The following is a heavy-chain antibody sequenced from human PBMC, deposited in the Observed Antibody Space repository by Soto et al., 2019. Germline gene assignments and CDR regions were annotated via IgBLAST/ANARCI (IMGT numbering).Heavy chain of an antibody. Sequence: SVKVSCKASGGTFSTYTITWVRQAPGQGLEWMGRIIPIIGIINYAQKFQGRVTITADKFTGTAYMELTRLRSDDTAVYYCAGDGFYAGSGRYSYGYSPPRYYAMDVWGQGTTVTVSS. J-gene: IGHJ6*02. CDR1: GGTFSTYT. D-gene: IGHD5-18*01. CDR2: IIPIIGII. CDR3: AGDGFYAGSGRYSYGYSPPRYYAMDV. V-gene: IGHV1-69*04.